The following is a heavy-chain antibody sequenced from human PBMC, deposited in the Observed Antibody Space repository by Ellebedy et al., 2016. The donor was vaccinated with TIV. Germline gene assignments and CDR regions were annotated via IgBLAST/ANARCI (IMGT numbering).Heavy chain of an antibody. J-gene: IGHJ3*02. Sequence: GESLKISCAASGFTFSSYSLNWVRQAPGKGLEWVSYISSSSSTMYYAVSVKGRFTISRDNAKSSLFLQMNSLRDEDTAVYYCARVGVLERRGAFDIWGQGTMVTVSS. D-gene: IGHD1-1*01. V-gene: IGHV3-48*02. CDR1: GFTFSSYS. CDR2: ISSSSSTM. CDR3: ARVGVLERRGAFDI.